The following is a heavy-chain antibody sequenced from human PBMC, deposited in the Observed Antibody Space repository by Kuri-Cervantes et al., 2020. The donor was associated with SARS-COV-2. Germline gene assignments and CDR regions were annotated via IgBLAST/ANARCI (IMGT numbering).Heavy chain of an antibody. V-gene: IGHV1-24*01. CDR2: FDPEDGET. D-gene: IGHD3-22*01. J-gene: IGHJ6*03. Sequence: ASVKVSCKVSGYTLTELSMHWVRQAPGKGLEWMGGFDPEDGETIYAQKFQGRVTMTEDTSTDTAYMELSSLRSEDTAVYYCALGYWGSGYPRYYYYMDVRGKGTTVTVSS. CDR1: GYTLTELS. CDR3: ALGYWGSGYPRYYYYMDV.